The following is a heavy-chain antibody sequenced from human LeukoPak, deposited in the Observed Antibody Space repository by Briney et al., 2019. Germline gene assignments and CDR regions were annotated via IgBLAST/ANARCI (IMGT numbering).Heavy chain of an antibody. Sequence: PGGSLRLSCAASGFTFSSYGMHWVRQAPGKGLEWVAFIRYDGSNKYYADSVKGRFTISRDNSKNTLYLQMNSLRAEDTAVYYCARGSLRFLEWAYFDYWGQGTLVTVSS. CDR1: GFTFSSYG. CDR2: IRYDGSNK. D-gene: IGHD3-3*01. J-gene: IGHJ4*02. V-gene: IGHV3-30*02. CDR3: ARGSLRFLEWAYFDY.